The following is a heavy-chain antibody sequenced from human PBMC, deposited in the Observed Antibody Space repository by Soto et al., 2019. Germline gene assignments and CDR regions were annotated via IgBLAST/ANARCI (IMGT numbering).Heavy chain of an antibody. CDR2: INTNNGNT. CDR3: ARDLLGSFDV. D-gene: IGHD2-15*01. CDR1: GYTFTSYG. J-gene: IGHJ3*01. Sequence: QVQLVQSGAVVKKPGASVKVSCKASGYTFTSYGIGWVRQAPGQGLEWMGWINTNNGNTNSAQRLQGRVTMTADTSTRTGYMELRSLSSDDTAIYYCARDLLGSFDVWGQGTMVTISS. V-gene: IGHV1-18*01.